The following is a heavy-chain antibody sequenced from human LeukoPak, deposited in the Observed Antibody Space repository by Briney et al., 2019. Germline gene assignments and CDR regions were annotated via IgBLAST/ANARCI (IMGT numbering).Heavy chain of an antibody. CDR1: GFTFSSYW. J-gene: IGHJ1*01. Sequence: PGGSLRLSCAASGFTFSSYWMTWVRQAPGKEPERVANIKEDGSEKYYEDSVRGRFTISRDNAKNTLYLDMNSLRAEDTAVFYCATDQDHGYFRQWGQGTLVTVSS. V-gene: IGHV3-7*01. D-gene: IGHD4-17*01. CDR3: ATDQDHGYFRQ. CDR2: IKEDGSEK.